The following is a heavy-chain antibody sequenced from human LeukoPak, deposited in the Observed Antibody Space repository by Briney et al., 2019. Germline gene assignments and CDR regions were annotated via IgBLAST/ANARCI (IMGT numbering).Heavy chain of an antibody. D-gene: IGHD2-21*02. CDR3: ARNGFRTYCGTGCYSDYMYV. CDR1: GASVSRES. CDR2: IYDTGST. J-gene: IGHJ6*03. V-gene: IGHV4-4*07. Sequence: SETLSLTCTVSGASVSRESWTWIRQPAGKGLEWIGYIYDTGSTTYNPSLQSRLTMSVDTSKNQFSLKLTSVTAADTAVYYCARNGFRTYCGTGCYSDYMYVWGKGATVTVSS.